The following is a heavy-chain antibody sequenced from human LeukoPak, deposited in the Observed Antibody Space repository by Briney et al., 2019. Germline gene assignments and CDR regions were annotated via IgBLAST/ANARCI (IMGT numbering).Heavy chain of an antibody. D-gene: IGHD3-10*01. J-gene: IGHJ6*02. CDR2: IIPIFGTA. V-gene: IGHV1-69*13. Sequence: ASVKVSCKASGGTFSSYAISWVRQAPGQGLEWMGGIIPIFGTANYAQKFQGRVTITADESTSTAYMELSSLRSEDTAVYYCARERLGKAMVQSGYYYYGMDVWGQGTTVTVSS. CDR3: ARERLGKAMVQSGYYYYGMDV. CDR1: GGTFSSYA.